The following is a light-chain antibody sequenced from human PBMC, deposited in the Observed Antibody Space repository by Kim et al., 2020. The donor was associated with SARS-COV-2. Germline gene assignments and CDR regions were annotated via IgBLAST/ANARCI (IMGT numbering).Light chain of an antibody. CDR3: QQYTNCPRT. V-gene: IGKV3-15*01. Sequence: EVVMTQSPATLSVSPGESATLSCRASQSVRSSLAWYQQKSGQVPRLLIYGASTRAAGIPARFSGSGSGTEFTLTISSLQSEDFAVYYCQQYTNCPRTFGQGTKVDIK. J-gene: IGKJ1*01. CDR2: GAS. CDR1: QSVRSS.